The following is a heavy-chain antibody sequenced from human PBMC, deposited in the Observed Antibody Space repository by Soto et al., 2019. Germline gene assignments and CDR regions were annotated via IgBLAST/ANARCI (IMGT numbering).Heavy chain of an antibody. V-gene: IGHV3-23*01. CDR1: GFTFSSVA. Sequence: EVQLLESGGGLVQPGGSLRLSCAGSGFTFSSVAMTWVRQAPGKGLEWVSSISASGDSTYYADSVKGRFTISRDNSQHTLYLQMNSLRAEDTAVNYCAKGSLTPGYWGQGTLVTVSS. CDR2: ISASGDST. CDR3: AKGSLTPGY. J-gene: IGHJ4*02.